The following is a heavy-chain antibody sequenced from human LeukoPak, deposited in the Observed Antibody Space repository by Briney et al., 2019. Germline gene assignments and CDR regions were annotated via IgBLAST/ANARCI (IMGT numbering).Heavy chain of an antibody. J-gene: IGHJ4*02. CDR2: IIPIFGTT. D-gene: IGHD2-2*02. V-gene: IGHV1-69*06. CDR3: ARAYPSSLYKGDHVHPYYLDY. CDR1: GGTFISYA. Sequence: SVKVSCKASGGTFISYAIGWVRQAPGQGLEWMGGIIPIFGTTIYAQKFQGRVTITADKSTSTAYMELSSLRSEDTAVYYCARAYPSSLYKGDHVHPYYLDYWGQGTLVTVSS.